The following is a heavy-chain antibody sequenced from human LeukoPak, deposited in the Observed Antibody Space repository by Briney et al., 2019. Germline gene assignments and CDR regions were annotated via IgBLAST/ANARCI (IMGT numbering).Heavy chain of an antibody. CDR3: ARKTYYYGSGSEFDY. D-gene: IGHD3-10*01. V-gene: IGHV3-21*04. Sequence: GSLRLSCAASGFTFNTYSMNWVRQAPGKGLEWVSVIYSGNAIKYADSVKGRFTISRDNAKNSLYLQMNSLRAEDTALYYCARKTYYYGSGSEFDYWGQGTLVTVSS. CDR2: IYSGNAI. CDR1: GFTFNTYS. J-gene: IGHJ4*02.